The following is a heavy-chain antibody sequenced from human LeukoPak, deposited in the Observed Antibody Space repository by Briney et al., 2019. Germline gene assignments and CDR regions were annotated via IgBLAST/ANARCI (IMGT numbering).Heavy chain of an antibody. V-gene: IGHV4-59*01. Sequence: SETLSRTCTVSGGSISTYYWSWIRQPPGKGLEWIGYIYYSGSTNYNPSLKSRVTISVDTSKNQFSLKLSSVTAADTAVYYCARDVVGGRVDIWGQGTMVTVSS. CDR2: IYYSGST. CDR1: GGSISTYY. J-gene: IGHJ3*02. CDR3: ARDVVGGRVDI.